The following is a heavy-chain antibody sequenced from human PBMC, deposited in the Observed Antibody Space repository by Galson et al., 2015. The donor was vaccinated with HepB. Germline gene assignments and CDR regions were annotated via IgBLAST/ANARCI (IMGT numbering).Heavy chain of an antibody. CDR3: ARRGMGATPPGY. V-gene: IGHV4-34*01. CDR1: GGSFSCYY. D-gene: IGHD1-26*01. CDR2: INHSGST. Sequence: LSLTCAVYGGSFSCYYWSWIRQPPGKGLEWIGEINHSGSTNYNPSLKSRVTISVDTSKNQFSLKLSSVTAADTAVYYCARRGMGATPPGYWGQGTLVTVSS. J-gene: IGHJ4*02.